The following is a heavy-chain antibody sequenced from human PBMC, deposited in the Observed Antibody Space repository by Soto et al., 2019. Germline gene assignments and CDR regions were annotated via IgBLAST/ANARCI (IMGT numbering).Heavy chain of an antibody. CDR2: IYYSGST. D-gene: IGHD6-13*01. V-gene: IGHV4-59*01. J-gene: IGHJ4*02. CDR3: ARWKGSWKIDY. Sequence: SETLSLTCTVSGGSISSYYWSWIRQPPGKGLEWIGYIYYSGSTNYNPSLKSRVTISVDTSKNQFSLKLSSVTAADTAVYYCARWKGSWKIDYWGQGTLVT. CDR1: GGSISSYY.